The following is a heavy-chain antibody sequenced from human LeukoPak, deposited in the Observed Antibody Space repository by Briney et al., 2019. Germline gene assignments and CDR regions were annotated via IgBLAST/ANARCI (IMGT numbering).Heavy chain of an antibody. D-gene: IGHD6-13*01. Sequence: ASVKVSCKASGGTFSSYAISWVRQAPGQGLEWMGGIIPIFGTANYAQKFQGRVTITTDESTSTAYMELSRLRSEDTAVYYCARIGSSSWSPFDYWGQGTLVTVSS. CDR2: IIPIFGTA. J-gene: IGHJ4*02. V-gene: IGHV1-69*05. CDR3: ARIGSSSWSPFDY. CDR1: GGTFSSYA.